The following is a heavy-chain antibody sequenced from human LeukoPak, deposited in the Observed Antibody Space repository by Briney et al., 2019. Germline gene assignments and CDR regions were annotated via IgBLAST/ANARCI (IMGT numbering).Heavy chain of an antibody. CDR3: ARDLERYSSGWYRWFDP. CDR2: IYYSGST. V-gene: IGHV4-38-2*02. CDR1: GYSISSGYY. J-gene: IGHJ5*02. Sequence: PSETLSLTCTVSGYSISSGYYWGWIRQPPGKGLEWIGSIYYSGSTYYNPSLKSRVTISVDTAKNQFSLKLSSVTAADTAVYYCARDLERYSSGWYRWFDPWGQGTLVTVSS. D-gene: IGHD6-19*01.